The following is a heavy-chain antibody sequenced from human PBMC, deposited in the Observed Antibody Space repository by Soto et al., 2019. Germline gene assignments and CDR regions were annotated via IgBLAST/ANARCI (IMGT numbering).Heavy chain of an antibody. V-gene: IGHV6-1*01. CDR3: AREMEGCSSTSCPGHYYYYYGMGV. J-gene: IGHJ6*02. D-gene: IGHD2-2*01. CDR1: GDSVSSNSAA. CDR2: TYYRSKWYN. Sequence: PSQTLSLTCAISGDSVSSNSAAWNWIRQSPSRGLEWLGRTYYRSKWYNDYAVSVKSRITINPDTSKNQFSLQLNSVTPEDTAVYYCAREMEGCSSTSCPGHYYYYYGMGVWGQGTTVTVS.